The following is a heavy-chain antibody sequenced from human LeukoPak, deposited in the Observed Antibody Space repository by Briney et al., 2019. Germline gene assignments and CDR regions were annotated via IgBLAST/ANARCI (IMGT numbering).Heavy chain of an antibody. CDR1: GYTFTDYY. J-gene: IGHJ4*02. CDR2: MNVKTGAT. D-gene: IGHD1-26*01. Sequence: GASVTVSCKASGYTFTDYYIHWVRQAPGHGLEWLGWMNVKTGATGSAQRFPGRFTMTRDTSIGTASMEFSSLTSDDTAVYYCARQSGTYWGLDYWGQGTLVTVSS. CDR3: ARQSGTYWGLDY. V-gene: IGHV1-2*02.